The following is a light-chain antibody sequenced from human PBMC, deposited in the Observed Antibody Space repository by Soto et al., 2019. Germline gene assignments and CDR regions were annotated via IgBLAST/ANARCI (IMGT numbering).Light chain of an antibody. CDR3: QQSYSTPPS. CDR1: QSISSY. Sequence: DIQMTQSPSSLSASVGDRVTITCRASQSISSYLNWYQQKPGKAPKLLIYAASSLQSGVPSRFSGSGSGTDFPLTINSLQPEDFAPYYCQQSYSTPPSFGQGTKLEIK. J-gene: IGKJ2*01. CDR2: AAS. V-gene: IGKV1-39*01.